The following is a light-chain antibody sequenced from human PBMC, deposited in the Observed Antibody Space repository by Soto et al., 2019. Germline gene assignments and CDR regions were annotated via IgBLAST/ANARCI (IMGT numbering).Light chain of an antibody. V-gene: IGKV1-39*01. Sequence: DIQMTQSPSSLSASVGDRVTITCRASQSISSYLNWYQQKPGKAPKLLIYAASSLQSGVPSRFSGSGSGTAFTLTISSLQPEDFATYYCQQSYSIWTFGQGTKVEIK. J-gene: IGKJ1*01. CDR3: QQSYSIWT. CDR1: QSISSY. CDR2: AAS.